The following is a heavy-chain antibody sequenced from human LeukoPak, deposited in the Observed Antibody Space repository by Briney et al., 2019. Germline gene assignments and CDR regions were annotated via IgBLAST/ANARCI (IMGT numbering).Heavy chain of an antibody. J-gene: IGHJ5*02. CDR2: INWNGGRT. D-gene: IGHD6-19*01. CDR1: GFTFDDYG. CDR3: ARDPEKGLAVARLEH. V-gene: IGHV3-20*04. Sequence: GGSLRLSCAASGFTFDDYGMSWVRQGPGKGLEWVSGINWNGGRTGYADSVKGRFTISRDNAKNSLYLQMNSLRAEDTALYYCARDPEKGLAVARLEHWGQGTLVTVSS.